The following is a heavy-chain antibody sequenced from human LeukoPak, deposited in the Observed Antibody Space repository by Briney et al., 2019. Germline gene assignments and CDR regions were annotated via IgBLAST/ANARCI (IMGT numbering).Heavy chain of an antibody. V-gene: IGHV4-34*01. D-gene: IGHD3-16*01. CDR1: GGSFSVYY. Sequence: PSETLSLTCAVYGGSFSVYYWSWIRQPPGKGLEWIGEINHSGSTNYNPSLKSRVTISVDTSKNQFSLKLSSVTAADTAVYYCARMGVGFYYYYCMDVWGKGTTVTVSS. J-gene: IGHJ6*03. CDR3: ARMGVGFYYYYCMDV. CDR2: INHSGST.